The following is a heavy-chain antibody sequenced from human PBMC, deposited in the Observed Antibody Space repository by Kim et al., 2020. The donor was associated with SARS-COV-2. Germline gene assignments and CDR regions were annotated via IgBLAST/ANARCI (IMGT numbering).Heavy chain of an antibody. V-gene: IGHV3-64D*06. Sequence: GGSLRLSCSASGFIFSSYAMHWVRQAPGKGLEYVSAISGNGYSTYYADSVKGRFIISRDNSKNKLYLQMSSLRPEDTAVYYCVKAYCSLGRCYAYDYWGQGTLVTVSS. CDR3: VKAYCSLGRCYAYDY. D-gene: IGHD2-15*01. CDR1: GFIFSSYA. J-gene: IGHJ4*02. CDR2: ISGNGYST.